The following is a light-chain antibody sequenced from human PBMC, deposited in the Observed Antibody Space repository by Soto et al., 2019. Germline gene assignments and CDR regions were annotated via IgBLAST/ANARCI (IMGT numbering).Light chain of an antibody. Sequence: QSALTQPASVSGSPGQSITISCTGTSSDVGGYNYVSWYQQHPAKASKLMIYEVSNRPSGVSHRFSGSKSGNTASLTISGLQAEDEADYYCFSYTTSSTLVFGGGTKLTVL. J-gene: IGLJ3*02. CDR2: EVS. V-gene: IGLV2-14*01. CDR3: FSYTTSSTLV. CDR1: SSDVGGYNY.